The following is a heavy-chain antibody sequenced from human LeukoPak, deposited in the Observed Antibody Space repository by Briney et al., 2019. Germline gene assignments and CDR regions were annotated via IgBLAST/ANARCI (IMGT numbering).Heavy chain of an antibody. CDR1: GYTFTGYY. CDR2: ISPNSGGT. CDR3: AEMKGIAAAGGFDY. V-gene: IGHV1-2*02. J-gene: IGHJ4*02. Sequence: ASVKVSCKASGYTFTGYYMHWVRQAPGQGLEWMGWISPNSGGTNYAQKFQGRVTMTRDTSISTAYMELSRLRSDDTAVYYCAEMKGIAAAGGFDYWGQGTLVTVSS. D-gene: IGHD6-13*01.